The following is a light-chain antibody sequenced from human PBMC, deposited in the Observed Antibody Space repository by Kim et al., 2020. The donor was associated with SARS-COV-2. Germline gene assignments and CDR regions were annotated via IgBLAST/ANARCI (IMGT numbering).Light chain of an antibody. J-gene: IGKJ1*01. V-gene: IGKV3-20*01. CDR2: GAS. CDR1: QSVSSSY. Sequence: PGERATLSCRDSQSVSSSYLAWYQQKPGQAPRLLIYGASSRATGIPDRFSGSGSGTDFTLTISRLEPEDFAVYYCQQYGSSPPRTFGQGTKVDIK. CDR3: QQYGSSPPRT.